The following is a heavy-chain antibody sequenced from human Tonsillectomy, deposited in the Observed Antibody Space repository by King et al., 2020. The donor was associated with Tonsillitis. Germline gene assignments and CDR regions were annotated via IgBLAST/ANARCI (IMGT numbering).Heavy chain of an antibody. J-gene: IGHJ5*02. CDR1: GFTFVDNA. D-gene: IGHD3-16*01. CDR3: AKDRYDMGFDP. Sequence: VQLVESGGGVLQPGGSLRLSCAASGFTFVDNAMHLVCETPGECLEWVSLVSGVGVKTYYVYSLKGRFTISRDNSKNSLYLQMNSLRTEDTALYYCAKDRYDMGFDPWGQGTLVTVSS. CDR2: VSGVGVKT. V-gene: IGHV3-43*02.